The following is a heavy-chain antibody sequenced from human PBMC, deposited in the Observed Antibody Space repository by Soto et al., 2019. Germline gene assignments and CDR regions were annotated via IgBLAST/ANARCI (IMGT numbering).Heavy chain of an antibody. V-gene: IGHV3-23*01. D-gene: IGHD3-10*01. CDR3: AKEVWVSGTDLGY. J-gene: IGHJ4*02. Sequence: EVQLLEAGGGLVQPGGSLRLSCAASGFTFSSYAMSWVRQAPGKGLEWVSTISGSGGSTYFADSVKGRFTISSDNSKNTLYKQMNSRLDEDTAVYYCAKEVWVSGTDLGYWGQGTLVTVSS. CDR2: ISGSGGST. CDR1: GFTFSSYA.